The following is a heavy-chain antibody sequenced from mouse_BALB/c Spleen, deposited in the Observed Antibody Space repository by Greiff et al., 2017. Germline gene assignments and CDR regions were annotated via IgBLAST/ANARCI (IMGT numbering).Heavy chain of an antibody. D-gene: IGHD2-1*01. J-gene: IGHJ3*01. Sequence: EVQLVESGTVLARPGASVKMSCKASGYSFTSYWMHWVKQRPGQGLEWIGAIYPGNSDTSYNQKFKGKAKLTAVTSASTAYMELSSLTNEDSAVYYCTRGDGNYGVFAYWGQGTLVTVSA. CDR1: GYSFTSYW. CDR3: TRGDGNYGVFAY. V-gene: IGHV1-5*01. CDR2: IYPGNSDT.